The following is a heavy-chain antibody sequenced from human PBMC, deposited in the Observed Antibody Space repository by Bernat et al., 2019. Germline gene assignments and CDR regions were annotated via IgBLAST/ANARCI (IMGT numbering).Heavy chain of an antibody. CDR2: TSFAESSI. CDR1: GLTFSNYA. Sequence: QVHLEESGGGVVQPGRSLRLSCAASGLTFSNYAMHWVRQAPGKGLEWVAFTSFAESSIHYTDSVEGRFTISRDNSKNTVYLQMNSLRTEDTAVYFCARGHASGSFRIDTWGQGTLVTVSS. D-gene: IGHD3-10*01. V-gene: IGHV3-30*10. CDR3: ARGHASGSFRIDT. J-gene: IGHJ5*02.